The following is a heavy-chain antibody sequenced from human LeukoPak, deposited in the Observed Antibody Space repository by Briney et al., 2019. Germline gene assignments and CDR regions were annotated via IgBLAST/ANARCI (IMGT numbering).Heavy chain of an antibody. Sequence: KSSETLSLTCTVSGGSISSYYWSWIRQPAGKGLEWIGRLYSSGSTNYNPSLKSRVTMSVDTSKNQFSLKLSSVTAADTAVYYCARDLMGSEWWNYGGYFDYWGQGTLVTVSS. CDR2: LYSSGST. J-gene: IGHJ4*02. D-gene: IGHD1-7*01. CDR1: GGSISSYY. V-gene: IGHV4-4*07. CDR3: ARDLMGSEWWNYGGYFDY.